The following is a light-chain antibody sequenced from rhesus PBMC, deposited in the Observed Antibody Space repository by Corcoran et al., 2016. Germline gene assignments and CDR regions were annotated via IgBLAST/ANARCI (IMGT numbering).Light chain of an antibody. Sequence: EIVMTQSPATLSLSPGERATLSCRASQSVSSYLAWYQQKPGQAPRLLIYGASSRATGIPDRFSGSGSWTDFTLTISSLEPEDFAVYYCQETSNLFTFGPGTKLDIK. J-gene: IGKJ3*01. CDR2: GAS. CDR3: QETSNLFT. V-gene: IGKV3-31*02. CDR1: QSVSSY.